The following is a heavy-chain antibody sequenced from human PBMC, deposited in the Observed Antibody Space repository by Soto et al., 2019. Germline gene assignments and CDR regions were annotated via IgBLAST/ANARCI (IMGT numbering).Heavy chain of an antibody. CDR2: VNPSGGYT. D-gene: IGHD5-18*01. J-gene: IGHJ4*02. CDR1: GYRFTDYY. Sequence: QVQLVQSGAEVKKPGASVKLSCKASGYRFTDYYIHWVRQAPGQGLEWLGMVNPSGGYTAYARKFQGRLTLTRDTSTSTGYMELTTLTFEDTAIYFCARPQGFSYGFGYWGQGTLVTVSS. CDR3: ARPQGFSYGFGY. V-gene: IGHV1-46*01.